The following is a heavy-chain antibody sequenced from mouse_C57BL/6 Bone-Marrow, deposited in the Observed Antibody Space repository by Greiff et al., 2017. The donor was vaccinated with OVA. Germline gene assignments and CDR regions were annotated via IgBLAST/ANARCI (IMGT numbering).Heavy chain of an antibody. CDR3: ARRDGYCAWFAY. V-gene: IGHV1-81*01. D-gene: IGHD2-3*01. J-gene: IGHJ3*01. Sequence: QVHVKQSGAELARPGASVKLSCKASGYTFTSYGISWVKQRTGQGLEWIGEIYPRSGNTYYNEKFKGKATLTADNSSSTAYMELRSLTSEDSAVYFCARRDGYCAWFAYWGQGTLVTVSA. CDR2: IYPRSGNT. CDR1: GYTFTSYG.